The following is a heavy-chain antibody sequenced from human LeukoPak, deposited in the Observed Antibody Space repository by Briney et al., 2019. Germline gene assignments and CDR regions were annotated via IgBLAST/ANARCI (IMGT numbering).Heavy chain of an antibody. CDR3: ARSIRRGGAGGDAFDI. V-gene: IGHV4-61*02. J-gene: IGHJ3*02. Sequence: SQTLSLTCTVSGGSISSGSYYWSWIRQPPGKGLEWIGRIYTSGSTNYNPSLKSRVTISVDTSKNQFSLKLSSVTAADTAVYYCARSIRRGGAGGDAFDIWGQGTMVTVSS. CDR2: IYTSGST. CDR1: GGSISSGSYY. D-gene: IGHD3-16*01.